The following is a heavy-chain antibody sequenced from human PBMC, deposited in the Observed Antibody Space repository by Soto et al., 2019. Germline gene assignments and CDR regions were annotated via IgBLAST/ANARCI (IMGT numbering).Heavy chain of an antibody. J-gene: IGHJ5*01. Sequence: SVKVSCKASGGTFSSYAISWVRQAPGQGLEWMGGIIPIFGTANYAQKFQGRVTITADESTSTAYMELSSLRSEDTAVYYCARVHPSNRGYFSSTRCFLNCFDSCGQATLVTLSS. D-gene: IGHD2-2*01. CDR3: ARVHPSNRGYFSSTRCFLNCFDS. CDR1: GGTFSSYA. V-gene: IGHV1-69*13. CDR2: IIPIFGTA.